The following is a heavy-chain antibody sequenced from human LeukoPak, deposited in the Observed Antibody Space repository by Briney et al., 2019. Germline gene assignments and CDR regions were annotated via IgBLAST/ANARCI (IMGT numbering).Heavy chain of an antibody. CDR2: IKYDGYEE. V-gene: IGHV3-7*01. Sequence: GGSLRLSCAASGFTFSRYWMSWMRQAPGKGLEWVANIKYDGYEEYYVDSVKGRFTISRDNAKNSLYLQLNSLRVEDTAVYYCRSGGAAPGSFDYWGQGTLVTVSP. CDR3: RSGGAAPGSFDY. D-gene: IGHD1-1*01. CDR1: GFTFSRYW. J-gene: IGHJ4*02.